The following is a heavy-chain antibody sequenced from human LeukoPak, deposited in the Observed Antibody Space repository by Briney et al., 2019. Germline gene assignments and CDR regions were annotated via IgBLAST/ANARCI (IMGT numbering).Heavy chain of an antibody. V-gene: IGHV4-61*02. Sequence: SETLSLTCTVSGGSISSGSYYLSWIRQPAGKGLEWIGRIYTSGSTNYNPSLKSRVTISVDTSKNQFSLKLSSVTAADTAVYYCARTYSSGWYYFDYWGQGTLVTVSS. D-gene: IGHD6-19*01. J-gene: IGHJ4*02. CDR3: ARTYSSGWYYFDY. CDR2: IYTSGST. CDR1: GGSISSGSYY.